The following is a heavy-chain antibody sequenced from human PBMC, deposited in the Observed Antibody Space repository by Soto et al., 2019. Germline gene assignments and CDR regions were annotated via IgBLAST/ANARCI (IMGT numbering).Heavy chain of an antibody. J-gene: IGHJ6*02. CDR1: GGTFSSYS. D-gene: IGHD2-2*01. CDR3: ARDDGAAMDYYYYGMDV. CDR2: IIPIFGTA. V-gene: IGHV1-69*13. Sequence: EASVKVSCKASGGTFSSYSISWVRQAPGQGLEWMGGIIPIFGTANYAQKFQGRVTIIADESTSTAYMELSSLRSEDTAVYYCARDDGAAMDYYYYGMDVWGQGTTVTVSS.